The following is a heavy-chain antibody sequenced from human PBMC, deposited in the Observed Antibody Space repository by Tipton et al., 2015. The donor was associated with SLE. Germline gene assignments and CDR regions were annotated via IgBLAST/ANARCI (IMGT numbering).Heavy chain of an antibody. Sequence: TLSLTCTVSGGSISSSSYYWGWIRQPPGKGLEWIGSIYYSGSTYYNPSLKSRVTISVDTSKNQFSLKLSSVTAADTAVYYCASERNGDWAAFDYWGQGILVTVSS. J-gene: IGHJ4*02. CDR2: IYYSGST. D-gene: IGHD2-21*01. CDR1: GGSISSSSYY. V-gene: IGHV4-39*07. CDR3: ASERNGDWAAFDY.